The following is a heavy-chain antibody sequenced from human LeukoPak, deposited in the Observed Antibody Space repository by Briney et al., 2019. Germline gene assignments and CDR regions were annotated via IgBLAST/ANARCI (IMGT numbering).Heavy chain of an antibody. CDR1: GYTFSSYG. CDR3: ARGLFAFDP. J-gene: IGHJ5*02. D-gene: IGHD2-21*01. CDR2: ISTYNGNT. Sequence: ASVKVSCKTSGYTFSSYGIIWVRQAPGQGLEWMGWISTYNGNTNYAQNLQGRVTMTTDTSISTAYMELSSLRSEDTAVYYCARGLFAFDPWGQGTLVTVSS. V-gene: IGHV1-18*01.